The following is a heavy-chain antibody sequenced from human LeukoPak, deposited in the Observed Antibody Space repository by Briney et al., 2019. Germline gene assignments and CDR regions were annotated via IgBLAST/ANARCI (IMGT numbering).Heavy chain of an antibody. V-gene: IGHV5-51*01. CDR3: ARHELAVADTGLTDY. CDR2: IYPGDSDT. CDR1: GYSFTSYW. Sequence: GESLKISCKGSGYSFTSYWIGWVRQMPGKGLEWMGIIYPGDSDTRYSPSFQGQVTISADKSISTAYLQWSSLKASDTAMYYCARHELAVADTGLTDYWGQGTLVTVSS. D-gene: IGHD6-19*01. J-gene: IGHJ4*02.